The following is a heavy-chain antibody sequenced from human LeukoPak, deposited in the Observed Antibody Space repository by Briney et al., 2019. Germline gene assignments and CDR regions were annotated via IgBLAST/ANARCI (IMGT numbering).Heavy chain of an antibody. J-gene: IGHJ4*02. CDR2: IWYDGSNK. CDR1: GFTFSSYG. CDR3: AKVYADYGRYDY. V-gene: IGHV3-33*06. D-gene: IGHD4-17*01. Sequence: PGGSLRLSCAASGFTFSSYGMHWVRQAPGKGLEWVAVIWYDGSNKYYADSVKGRFTISRDNSKNSLYLQMSSLRVEDTAVYYCAKVYADYGRYDYWGQGTLVTVSS.